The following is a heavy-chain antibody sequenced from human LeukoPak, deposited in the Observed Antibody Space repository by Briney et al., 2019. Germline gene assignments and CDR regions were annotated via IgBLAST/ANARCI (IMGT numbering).Heavy chain of an antibody. D-gene: IGHD1-26*01. CDR3: ARDRRGRVGATIDY. CDR2: ISSSSSYI. CDR1: GFTFSSYS. V-gene: IGHV3-21*01. J-gene: IGHJ4*02. Sequence: GGSLRLSCAASGFTFSSYSMNWVRQAPGKGLEWVSSISSSSSYIYYAYSVKGRFTISRDNAKNSLYQQMNSLRAEDTAVYYCARDRRGRVGATIDYWGQGTLVTVSS.